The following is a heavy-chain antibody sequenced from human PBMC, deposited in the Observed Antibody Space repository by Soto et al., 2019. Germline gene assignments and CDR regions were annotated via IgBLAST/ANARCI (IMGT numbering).Heavy chain of an antibody. CDR3: ATDVPFMDIVTVGVAPQDY. CDR2: ISGSGGST. J-gene: IGHJ4*02. CDR1: GFTFSSYA. D-gene: IGHD2-15*01. V-gene: IGHV3-23*01. Sequence: GGSLRLSCAASGFTFSSYAMSWVRQAPGKGLEWVSVISGSGGSTYYADSVKGRFTISRDDSKNTVYLQMNSLRAEDTALYYCATDVPFMDIVTVGVAPQDYWGQGTLVTVSS.